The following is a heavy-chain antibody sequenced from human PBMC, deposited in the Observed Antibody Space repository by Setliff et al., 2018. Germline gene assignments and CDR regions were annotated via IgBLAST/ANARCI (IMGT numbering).Heavy chain of an antibody. J-gene: IGHJ4*02. D-gene: IGHD6-13*01. Sequence: GASVKVSCKASGYTFTSYYMYWVRQAPGQGFEWMGTINPGGGSASIVEKFQGRVTMTSDTSTSTVYLDLSGLTSEDTAVYYCGRAGVAAADRKGLLDHWGQGTLVTVSS. V-gene: IGHV1-46*01. CDR2: INPGGGSA. CDR3: GRAGVAAADRKGLLDH. CDR1: GYTFTSYY.